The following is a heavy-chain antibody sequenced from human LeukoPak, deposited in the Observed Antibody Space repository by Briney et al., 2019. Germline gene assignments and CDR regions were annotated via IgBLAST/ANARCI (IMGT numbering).Heavy chain of an antibody. V-gene: IGHV3-20*04. J-gene: IGHJ4*02. D-gene: IGHD3-22*01. Sequence: PGGSLRLSCAASGFTFDDYGMSWVRHAPGKGLEWVSGINWNGGSKVYADSVKGRFTISRDNAKNSLYLQMNSLRAEDTALYYCARDEAYYYDSSGYPTAAYYFDYWGQGTLVTVSS. CDR3: ARDEAYYYDSSGYPTAAYYFDY. CDR2: INWNGGSK. CDR1: GFTFDDYG.